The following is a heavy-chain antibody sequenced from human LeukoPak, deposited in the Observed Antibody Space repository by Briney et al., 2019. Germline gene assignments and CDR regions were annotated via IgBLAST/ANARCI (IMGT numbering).Heavy chain of an antibody. J-gene: IGHJ4*02. CDR1: GFTFSNAW. D-gene: IGHD5-12*01. CDR2: VKSKTDGGTT. CDR3: TTGAWWLRGSFDY. Sequence: GGSLRLSCAASGFTFSNAWMSWVRQAPGKALEWVGRVKSKTDGGTTDYAAPVKGRFTISRDDSKNTLYLQMNSLKTEDRAVYYCTTGAWWLRGSFDYWGQGTLVTVSS. V-gene: IGHV3-15*01.